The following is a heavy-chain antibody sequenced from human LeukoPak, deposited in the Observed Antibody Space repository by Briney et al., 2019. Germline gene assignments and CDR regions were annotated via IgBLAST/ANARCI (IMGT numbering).Heavy chain of an antibody. CDR2: IKPDGSEA. Sequence: GGSLRLSCAASGFIFSNYWMTWVRQAPGKGLEWVANIKPDGSEAHYVDSLKGRFAISRDNAKNSLYLQMNSLRAEDTAVYYCATQGATGRFDYWGQGTLVTVSS. D-gene: IGHD5-12*01. J-gene: IGHJ4*02. CDR3: ATQGATGRFDY. CDR1: GFIFSNYW. V-gene: IGHV3-7*03.